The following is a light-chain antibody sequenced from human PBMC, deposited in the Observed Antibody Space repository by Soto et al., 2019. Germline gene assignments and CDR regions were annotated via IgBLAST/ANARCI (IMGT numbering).Light chain of an antibody. CDR3: CSNAGRLEV. V-gene: IGLV2-11*01. Sequence: QSMLTQPPSVSGSPGQSVTISCTGTSSDVGSYNYVSWYQQHPGKAPKVMIYDVSKQPSGVPDRFSGSKSGNTASLTISGLQAEDEADYYCCSNAGRLEVFGTGTKVTVL. J-gene: IGLJ1*01. CDR2: DVS. CDR1: SSDVGSYNY.